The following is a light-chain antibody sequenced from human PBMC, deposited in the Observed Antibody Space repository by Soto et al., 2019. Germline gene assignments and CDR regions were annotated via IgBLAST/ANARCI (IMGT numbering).Light chain of an antibody. CDR1: QSISSY. CDR2: AAS. V-gene: IGKV1-39*01. J-gene: IGKJ1*01. Sequence: IQITQSQSSLSASVGDRVTITCRASQSISSYLNWYQQKPGKAPKLLIYAASSLQSGVPSRFSGSGYGTDFTLTISCLQSEDFATYYCQQYYSYPRTFC. CDR3: QQYYSYPRT.